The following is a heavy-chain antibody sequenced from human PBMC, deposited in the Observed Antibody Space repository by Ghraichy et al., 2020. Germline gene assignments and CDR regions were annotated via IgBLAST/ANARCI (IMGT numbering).Heavy chain of an antibody. V-gene: IGHV1-46*01. CDR2: INPSGGST. Sequence: ASVKVSCKASGYTFTSYYMHWVRQAPGQGLEWMGIINPSGGSTSYAQRFQGRVTMTRDTSTSTVYMELSSLRSEDTAVYYCARAGGNGYYYYYGMDVWGQGTTVTVSS. CDR3: ARAGGNGYYYYYGMDV. D-gene: IGHD4-23*01. CDR1: GYTFTSYY. J-gene: IGHJ6*02.